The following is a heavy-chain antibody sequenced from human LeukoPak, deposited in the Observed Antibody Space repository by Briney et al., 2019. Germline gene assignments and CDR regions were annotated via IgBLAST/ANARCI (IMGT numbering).Heavy chain of an antibody. J-gene: IGHJ4*02. CDR2: IHYSGSA. V-gene: IGHV4-34*01. CDR1: GGSFSGYY. Sequence: SETLSLTCAVYGGSFSGYYWTWIRQPPGKGLEWVGEIHYSGSATYNPSLKSRVTISVDTSKNQFSLKMNSVTAADTAMYYCARSELLWFGKVNSGFDFWGQGTLVTVSS. CDR3: ARSELLWFGKVNSGFDF. D-gene: IGHD3-10*01.